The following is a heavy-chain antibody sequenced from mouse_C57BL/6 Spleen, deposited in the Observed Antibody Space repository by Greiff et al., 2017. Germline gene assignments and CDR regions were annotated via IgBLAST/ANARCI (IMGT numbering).Heavy chain of an antibody. V-gene: IGHV1-55*01. J-gene: IGHJ2*01. CDR1: GYTFTSYW. Sequence: QVQLQQPGAELVKPGASVKMSCKASGYTFTSYWITWVKQRPGQGLEWIGDIYPGSGSTNYNEKFKGKATLTVDTSSSTAYMQLSSLTSEDSAVYYCARRGLGPFDDWGQGTTLTVSS. D-gene: IGHD4-1*01. CDR3: ARRGLGPFDD. CDR2: IYPGSGST.